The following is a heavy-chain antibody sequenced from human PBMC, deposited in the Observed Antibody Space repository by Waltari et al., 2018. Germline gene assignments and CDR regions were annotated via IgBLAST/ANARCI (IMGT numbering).Heavy chain of an antibody. CDR2: ISGGGTGT. CDR3: ARCTGGSCYGFDY. D-gene: IGHD2-15*01. V-gene: IGHV3-23*03. Sequence: EVQLLESGGGLVQPGGSLRLSCAASGITCSGYAMSWVRQAPGRGLELVSFISGGGTGTYYGDSVKGRFTISRDNSKSTVYLQMNSLRAEDTAVYYCARCTGGSCYGFDYWGQGTLVTVSS. CDR1: GITCSGYA. J-gene: IGHJ4*02.